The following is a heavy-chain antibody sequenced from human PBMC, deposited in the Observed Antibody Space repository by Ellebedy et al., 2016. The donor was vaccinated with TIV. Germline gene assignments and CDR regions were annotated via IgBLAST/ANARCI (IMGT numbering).Heavy chain of an antibody. D-gene: IGHD2-21*02. J-gene: IGHJ6*02. V-gene: IGHV1-58*01. CDR1: GFTFVSST. CDR3: AAGGLVGYCGGDCYMDL. CDR2: IVAGSGDT. Sequence: ASVKVSCKAFGFTFVSSTVQWVRQARGQPLEWIGWIVAGSGDTKHAQNFQERVTMTRDVSRETAFMELRSLGPEDTAVYYCAAGGLVGYCGGDCYMDLWGQGTTVTVSS.